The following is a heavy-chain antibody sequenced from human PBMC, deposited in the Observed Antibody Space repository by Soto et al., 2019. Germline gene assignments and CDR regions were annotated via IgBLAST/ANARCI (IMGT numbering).Heavy chain of an antibody. Sequence: QVQLVQSGAEVKKPGASVKVSCKASGFTFTNYYMHWVRQAPGQGLEWMGIISPSGDSTTYAEKFQGRVTMTRDTSTSTLYMELSSLTSEDTAVYYCARETQIGLGATPHWGQGTLVTVSS. CDR2: ISPSGDST. CDR1: GFTFTNYY. J-gene: IGHJ4*01. CDR3: ARETQIGLGATPH. V-gene: IGHV1-46*03. D-gene: IGHD1-26*01.